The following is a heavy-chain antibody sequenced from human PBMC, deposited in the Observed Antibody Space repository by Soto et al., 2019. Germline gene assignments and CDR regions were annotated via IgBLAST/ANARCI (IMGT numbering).Heavy chain of an antibody. CDR3: ARANVGIPAGTAVFAF. V-gene: IGHV4-30-4*01. D-gene: IGHD2-2*01. Sequence: SQTKPDTTSVSGGTSGDRCGRRTWISKTPGKGLEWIGYIYYSGSTYYNPSLKSRVTISVDTSKNQFSLKLSSVTAADTAVYYFARANVGIPAGTAVFAFRGKGTLV. J-gene: IGHJ4*02. CDR2: IYYSGST. CDR1: GGTSGDRCGR.